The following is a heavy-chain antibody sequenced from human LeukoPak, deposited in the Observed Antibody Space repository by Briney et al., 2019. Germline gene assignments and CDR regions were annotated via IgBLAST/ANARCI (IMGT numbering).Heavy chain of an antibody. D-gene: IGHD5-18*01. CDR2: INHSGST. J-gene: IGHJ4*02. CDR1: GGSFSGYY. Sequence: SETLSLTCAVYGGSFSGYYWSWIRQPPGKGLEWIGEINHSGSTNYNPSLKSRVTISVDTSKNQFSLKLSSVTAADTAVYYCARGAVDTVRAGKYYFDYGGQETLVTVSS. CDR3: ARGAVDTVRAGKYYFDY. V-gene: IGHV4-34*01.